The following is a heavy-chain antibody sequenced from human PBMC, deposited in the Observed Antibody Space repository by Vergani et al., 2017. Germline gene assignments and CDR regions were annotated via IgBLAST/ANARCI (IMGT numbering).Heavy chain of an antibody. CDR1: GFTFSSYS. V-gene: IGHV3-48*04. D-gene: IGHD3-9*01. J-gene: IGHJ6*02. Sequence: EVQLVESGGGLVQPGGSLRLSCAASGFTFSSYSMNWVRQAPGKGLEWVSYISSSSSTIYYADSVKGRFTISRDNAKNSLSLQMNSLRAEDTAVYYCARDGNDILTGYSERLYYYYGMDVWGQGTTVTVSS. CDR2: ISSSSSTI. CDR3: ARDGNDILTGYSERLYYYYGMDV.